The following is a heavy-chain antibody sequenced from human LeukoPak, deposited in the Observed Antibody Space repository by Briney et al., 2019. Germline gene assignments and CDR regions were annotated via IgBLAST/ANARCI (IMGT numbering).Heavy chain of an antibody. CDR1: GFTFSSYW. V-gene: IGHV3-20*04. CDR2: INWNGGRT. CDR3: ARFEFGDPPIYYYYMDV. J-gene: IGHJ6*03. D-gene: IGHD4-17*01. Sequence: GGSLRLSCAASGFTFSSYWMSWVRQAPGKGLEWVSGINWNGGRTGYADSVKGRFTISRDNAKNSVYLQMNSLRAEDTALYYCARFEFGDPPIYYYYMDVWGKGTTVTVSS.